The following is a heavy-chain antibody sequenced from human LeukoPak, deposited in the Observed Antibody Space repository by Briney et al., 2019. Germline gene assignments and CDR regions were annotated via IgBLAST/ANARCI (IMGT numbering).Heavy chain of an antibody. CDR3: ARGLWFGELYYYYMDV. D-gene: IGHD3-10*01. J-gene: IGHJ6*03. V-gene: IGHV1-8*01. CDR2: MNPNSGNT. Sequence: ASVKVSCKASGYTFTSYDINWVRQATGQGLEWMGWMNPNSGNTGYAQKFQGRVTMTRNTSISTAYMELSSLRSEDTAVYYCARGLWFGELYYYYMDVWGKGTTVTVSS. CDR1: GYTFTSYD.